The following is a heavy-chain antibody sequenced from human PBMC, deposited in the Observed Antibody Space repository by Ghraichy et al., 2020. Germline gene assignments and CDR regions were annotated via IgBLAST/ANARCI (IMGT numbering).Heavy chain of an antibody. CDR2: IRYDGSNI. Sequence: GGSLRLSCAASGFTFSSYGMHWIRQAPGRGLEWVAFIRYDGSNIYYRDSVKGRFTISRDNSKSTLYLQMNSLRPEDTAVYYCAKRGGPEADRIQTRDPFHIWGQGTMVTISS. V-gene: IGHV3-30*02. CDR3: AKRGGPEADRIQTRDPFHI. CDR1: GFTFSSYG. J-gene: IGHJ3*02. D-gene: IGHD3-16*01.